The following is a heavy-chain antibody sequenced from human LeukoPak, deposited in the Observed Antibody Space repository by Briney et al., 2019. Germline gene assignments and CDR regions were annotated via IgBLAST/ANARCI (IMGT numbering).Heavy chain of an antibody. D-gene: IGHD1-26*01. CDR3: AKDRGGSDY. V-gene: IGHV3-23*01. CDR1: GFTFSIYA. CDR2: ISGSGGST. Sequence: GGSLRLCCAASGFTFSIYAMTWVRQAPGKGLEWVSAISGSGGSTYYADSVKGRFTISRDNSKNTLSLQMNSLRAEDTAVYYCAKDRGGSDYWGQGTLVTVSS. J-gene: IGHJ4*02.